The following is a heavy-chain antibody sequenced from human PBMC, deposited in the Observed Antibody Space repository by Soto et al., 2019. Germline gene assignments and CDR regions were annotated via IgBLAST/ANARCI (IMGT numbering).Heavy chain of an antibody. J-gene: IGHJ5*02. V-gene: IGHV4-30-4*01. CDR1: GGSISSGDYY. D-gene: IGHD5-18*01. Sequence: QVQLQESGPGLVKPSQTLSLTCTVSGGSISSGDYYWSWIGQPPGNGLEWIGYNYYSGSTYYNPSVQGRASIFVHTSENHFSLKPSSFAAADSGGYFCARNSFGYTFYYLLGQGTLVTVSS. CDR3: ARNSFGYTFYYL. CDR2: NYYSGST.